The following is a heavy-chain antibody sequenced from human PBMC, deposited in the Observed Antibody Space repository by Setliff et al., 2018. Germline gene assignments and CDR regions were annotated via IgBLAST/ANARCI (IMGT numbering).Heavy chain of an antibody. D-gene: IGHD2-2*01. CDR3: VKGSQYLPVGDF. V-gene: IGHV3-21*01. CDR1: GFGFSTAT. J-gene: IGHJ4*02. CDR2: ISGRSDYI. Sequence: PGGSLRLSCAAPGFGFSTATMNWVRQTPGGRLEWVSSISGRSDYIRYTDSVKGRFAISRDNADNSLYLQMNDLRAEDTAVYYCVKGSQYLPVGDFWGQGTLVTVSS.